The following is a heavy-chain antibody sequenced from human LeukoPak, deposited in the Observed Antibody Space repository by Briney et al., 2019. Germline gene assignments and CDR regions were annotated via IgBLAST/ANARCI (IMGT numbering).Heavy chain of an antibody. CDR3: ARDLRSPNGVYDH. CDR2: FYSSESS. D-gene: IGHD2-8*01. J-gene: IGHJ4*02. Sequence: PSEXXXXTCTVXGGSXSGYYWSWIRQPAGQGLEWIGRFYSSESSNYNPSLTSRVTMSIETTKNKFSLKLTSVTAADTAVYYCARDLRSPNGVYDHWGQGTLVTVSS. V-gene: IGHV4-4*07. CDR1: GGSXSGYY.